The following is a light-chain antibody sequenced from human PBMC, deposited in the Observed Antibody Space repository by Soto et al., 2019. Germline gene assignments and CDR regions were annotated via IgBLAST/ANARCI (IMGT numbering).Light chain of an antibody. CDR1: SSDVGGYHY. J-gene: IGLJ3*02. V-gene: IGLV2-14*01. CDR3: SSYSSTNTRWV. Sequence: QSAPTQPASVSGSPGQSITISCTGTSSDVGGYHYVSWYQQHPGKAPKLIIYEVSHRPSGVSNRFSASKSGNTASLTISGLQAEDEADYYCSSYSSTNTRWVFGGGTKLTVL. CDR2: EVS.